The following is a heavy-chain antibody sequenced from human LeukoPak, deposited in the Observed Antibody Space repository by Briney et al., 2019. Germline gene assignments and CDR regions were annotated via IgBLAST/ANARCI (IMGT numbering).Heavy chain of an antibody. J-gene: IGHJ4*02. Sequence: GRSLRLSCTASGFTFGDYAMSWFRQAPGKGLEWVGFIRSKAYGCTTEYAGSVKGRFTISRDDSKSIAYLQMNSLKTEDTAVYYCTRSGYSPSPFDYWGQGTLVTVSS. CDR3: TRSGYSPSPFDY. CDR2: IRSKAYGCTT. V-gene: IGHV3-49*03. D-gene: IGHD6-25*01. CDR1: GFTFGDYA.